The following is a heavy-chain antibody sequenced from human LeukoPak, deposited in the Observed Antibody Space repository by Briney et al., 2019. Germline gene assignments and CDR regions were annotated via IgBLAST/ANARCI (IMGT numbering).Heavy chain of an antibody. D-gene: IGHD3-10*01. V-gene: IGHV1-46*01. CDR1: GYTFTSYY. CDR2: INPSGGST. CDR3: ARDLYYGSGSYSILFDY. J-gene: IGHJ4*02. Sequence: ASVKVSCKASGYTFTSYYMHWVRQAPGQGLEWMGIINPSGGSTSYAQKFQGRVTMTRDTPTSTVYMELSSLRSEDTAVYYCARDLYYGSGSYSILFDYWGQGTLVTVSS.